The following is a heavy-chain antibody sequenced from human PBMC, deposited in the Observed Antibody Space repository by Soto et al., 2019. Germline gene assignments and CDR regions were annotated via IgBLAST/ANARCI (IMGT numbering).Heavy chain of an antibody. D-gene: IGHD3-10*01. CDR1: GGSISSYY. Sequence: QVQLQESGPGLVKPSETLSLTCTVSGGSISSYYWSWIRQPPGKGLEWIGYIYYSGSTNYNPSLKSRVTISVDTSKNQFSLKLSSVTAADTAVYYCARSGRGDAPYYYYYYMDVWGKGTTVTVSS. CDR3: ARSGRGDAPYYYYYYMDV. J-gene: IGHJ6*03. V-gene: IGHV4-59*01. CDR2: IYYSGST.